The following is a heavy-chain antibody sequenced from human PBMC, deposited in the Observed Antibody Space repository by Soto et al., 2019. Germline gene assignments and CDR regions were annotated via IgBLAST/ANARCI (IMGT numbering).Heavy chain of an antibody. J-gene: IGHJ4*02. CDR2: IYYSGST. CDR1: GGSISSSSYY. Sequence: PSETPSLTCTVSGGSISSSSYYWGWIRQPPGKGLEWIGSIYYSGSTYYNPSLKSRVTISVDTSKNQFSLKLSSVTAADTAVYYCARHPAYGDFFDYWGQGTLVTVSS. V-gene: IGHV4-39*01. D-gene: IGHD4-17*01. CDR3: ARHPAYGDFFDY.